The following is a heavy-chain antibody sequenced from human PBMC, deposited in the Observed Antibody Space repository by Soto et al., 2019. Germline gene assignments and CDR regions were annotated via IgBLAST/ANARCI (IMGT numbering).Heavy chain of an antibody. J-gene: IGHJ4*02. CDR1: GFTFSSYA. CDR2: ISYDGSNK. D-gene: IGHD2-8*01. V-gene: IGHV3-30-3*01. Sequence: GGSLRLSCAASGFTFSSYAMHWVRQAPGKGLEWVAVISYDGSNKYYADSVKGRFTISRDNSKNTLYLQMNSLRAEDTAVYYCARSMGIKVPHFDYWGQGTLVTVSS. CDR3: ARSMGIKVPHFDY.